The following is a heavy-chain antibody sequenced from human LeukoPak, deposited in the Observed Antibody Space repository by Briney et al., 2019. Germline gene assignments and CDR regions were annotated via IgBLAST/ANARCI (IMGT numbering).Heavy chain of an antibody. J-gene: IGHJ4*02. CDR2: IKQDGSEK. V-gene: IGHV3-7*01. CDR3: ARAGKRWLQLDFDY. Sequence: QSGGSLRLSCAASGFTFSSYWMTWVRQAPGKGLEWVANIKQDGSEKYYVDSVKGRFTISRDNAKNSLYLQMNSLRAEDTAVYYCARAGKRWLQLDFDYWGQGTLVTVSS. D-gene: IGHD5-24*01. CDR1: GFTFSSYW.